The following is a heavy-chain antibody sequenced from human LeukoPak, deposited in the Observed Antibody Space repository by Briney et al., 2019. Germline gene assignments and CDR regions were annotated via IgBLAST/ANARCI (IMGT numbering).Heavy chain of an antibody. CDR3: AKGSRATAPYYYYYMDV. CDR1: GFTFSGYA. D-gene: IGHD5-12*01. V-gene: IGHV3-23*01. CDR2: ISGSGGST. J-gene: IGHJ6*03. Sequence: PGGSLRLSCVASGFTFSGYAMTWVRQTPGKGLEWVSSISGSGGSTYYADSVRDRFTISRDNSKNTLYVQMNSLRSEDTAVYYCAKGSRATAPYYYYYMDVWGKGTTVTVSS.